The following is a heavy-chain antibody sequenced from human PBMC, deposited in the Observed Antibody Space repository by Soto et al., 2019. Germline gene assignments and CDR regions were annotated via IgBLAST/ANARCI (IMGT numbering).Heavy chain of an antibody. Sequence: PSETLSLTCAVSGGSITSGAYYWTWIGQHPGKGLEWIAYIHYSGRTYYNPSLKSRVTISVDTSNNQFSLKLSSVTAADTAVYYCARYYFDSSGYSNWFDPWGQGTLVTVSS. J-gene: IGHJ5*02. CDR2: IHYSGRT. CDR1: GGSITSGAYY. D-gene: IGHD3-22*01. CDR3: ARYYFDSSGYSNWFDP. V-gene: IGHV4-31*11.